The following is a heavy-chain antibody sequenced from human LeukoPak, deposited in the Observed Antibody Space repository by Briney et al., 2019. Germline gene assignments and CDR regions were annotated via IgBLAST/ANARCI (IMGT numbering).Heavy chain of an antibody. CDR2: ISSSSSYI. J-gene: IGHJ4*02. V-gene: IGHV3-21*01. CDR1: GFTLSSYS. D-gene: IGHD3-10*01. CDR3: VTVEWFRERDSDY. Sequence: GGSLRLSCAASGFTLSSYSMNWVRQAPGKGLEWVSSISSSSSYIYYADSVKGRFTISRDNAKNSLYLQMDSLRAEDTAVYYCVTVEWFRERDSDYWGQGALVTVSS.